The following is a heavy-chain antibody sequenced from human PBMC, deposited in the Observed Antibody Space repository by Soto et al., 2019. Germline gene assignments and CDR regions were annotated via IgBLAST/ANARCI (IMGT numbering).Heavy chain of an antibody. CDR2: IMPVFPTP. CDR1: GGTFSTSA. D-gene: IGHD1-1*01. V-gene: IGHV1-69*12. CDR3: ARDKDRLQLGGNYYYILDV. Sequence: VQLEQSGPEVKKPGSSVKVSCKASGGTFSTSALSWVRQAPGQGLEWIGGIMPVFPTPDYAQKFQGRVTIPADESTSTAYMELGGLTSDDTAVYYCARDKDRLQLGGNYYYILDVWGQGTAVTVSS. J-gene: IGHJ6*02.